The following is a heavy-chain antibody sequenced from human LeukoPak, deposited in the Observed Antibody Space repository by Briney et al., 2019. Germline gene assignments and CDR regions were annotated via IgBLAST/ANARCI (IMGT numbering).Heavy chain of an antibody. CDR1: GYTFTSYD. CDR2: INPNSGGT. D-gene: IGHD1-26*01. Sequence: ASVKVSCKASGYTFTSYDINWVRQAPGQGLEWMGWINPNSGGTNYAQKFQGRVTMTRDTSISTAYMELSRLRSDDTAVYYCARDPREGAWGAFDIWGQGTMVTVSS. V-gene: IGHV1-2*02. J-gene: IGHJ3*02. CDR3: ARDPREGAWGAFDI.